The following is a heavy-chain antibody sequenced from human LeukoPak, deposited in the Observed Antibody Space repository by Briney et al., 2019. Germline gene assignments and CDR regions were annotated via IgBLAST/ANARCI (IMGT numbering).Heavy chain of an antibody. CDR2: IIPIFGTA. J-gene: IGHJ4*02. Sequence: SVKVSCXASGYTFTSYGISWVRQAPGQGLEWMGRIIPIFGTANYAQKFQGRVTITTDESTSTAYMELSSLRSEDTAVYYCARDRPSWGGSSADFDYWGQGTLVTVSS. D-gene: IGHD6-6*01. CDR3: ARDRPSWGGSSADFDY. CDR1: GYTFTSYG. V-gene: IGHV1-69*05.